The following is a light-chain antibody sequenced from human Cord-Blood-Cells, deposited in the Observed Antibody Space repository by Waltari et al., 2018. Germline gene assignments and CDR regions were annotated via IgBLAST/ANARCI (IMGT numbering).Light chain of an antibody. J-gene: IGKJ2*01. CDR3: QKRSNCPYT. Sequence: EIVLTQSPATLSLSPGERATLSCTASQSVSSYLAWYQQKPGQAPSLLIYDASNSATRIPARFSGSASGTDFTLTIRSLEPEDFAVYYCQKRSNCPYTFVQGTKLEIK. CDR2: DAS. CDR1: QSVSSY. V-gene: IGKV3-11*01.